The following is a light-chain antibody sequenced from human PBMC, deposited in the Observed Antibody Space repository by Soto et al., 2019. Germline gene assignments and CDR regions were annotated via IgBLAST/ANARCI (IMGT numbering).Light chain of an antibody. CDR2: WAS. CDR1: QSVLYSSNNKNY. Sequence: DTVMTQSPDSLAVSLGERATINCKSSQSVLYSSNNKNYLTWYQQKAGQPPKLLIYWASTRESGVPDRFSGSGSGTDFTLTISSLQAEDVAVYYCQQYYSTPLTFGGGTKVEIK. V-gene: IGKV4-1*01. J-gene: IGKJ4*01. CDR3: QQYYSTPLT.